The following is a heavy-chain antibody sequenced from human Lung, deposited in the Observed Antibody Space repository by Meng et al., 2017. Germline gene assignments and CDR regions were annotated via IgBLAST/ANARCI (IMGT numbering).Heavy chain of an antibody. D-gene: IGHD4-11*01. J-gene: IGHJ4*02. CDR2: INHSGST. V-gene: IGHV4-34*01. Sequence: HVQLQEFGEGLLKPLEILSLTCDVSGGSFSYYYWSWIRPPPGKGLEWIGEINHSGSTNYNPSLESRATISVDTSQNNLSLKLSSVTAADSAVYYCARGPTTMAHDFDYWGQGTLVTVSS. CDR3: ARGPTTMAHDFDY. CDR1: GGSFSYYY.